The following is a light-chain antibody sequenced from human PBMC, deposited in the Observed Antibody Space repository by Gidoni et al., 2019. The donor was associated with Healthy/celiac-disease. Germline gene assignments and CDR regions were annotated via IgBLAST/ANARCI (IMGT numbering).Light chain of an antibody. CDR3: QQTYSTPLT. Sequence: DPVSITCRASQSISNYLNWYQQKPGKAPKLLIYAASSLQSGVTSRFSGSGSGTDFTLTISSLQPEDFATYYCQQTYSTPLTFXGXTKVEIK. CDR2: AAS. V-gene: IGKV1-39*01. CDR1: QSISNY. J-gene: IGKJ4*01.